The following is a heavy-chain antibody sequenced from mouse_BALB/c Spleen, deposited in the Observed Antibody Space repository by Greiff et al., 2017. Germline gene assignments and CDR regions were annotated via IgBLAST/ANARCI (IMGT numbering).Heavy chain of an antibody. V-gene: IGHV1S137*01. D-gene: IGHD2-10*01. CDR1: GYTFTDYA. Sequence: QVHVKQSGAELVRPGVSVKISCKGSGYTFTDYAMHWVKQSHAKSLEWIGVISTYYGDASYNQKFKGKATMTVDKSSSTAYMELARLTSEDSAIYYCARKSFYGNYFDYWGQGTTLTVSS. CDR3: ARKSFYGNYFDY. J-gene: IGHJ2*01. CDR2: ISTYYGDA.